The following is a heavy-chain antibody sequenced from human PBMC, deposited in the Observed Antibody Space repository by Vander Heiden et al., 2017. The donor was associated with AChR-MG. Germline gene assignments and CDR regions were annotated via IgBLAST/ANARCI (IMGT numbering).Heavy chain of an antibody. Sequence: VQLVESGGGLVQPGGSLRLSCATSGFTFSRYSMNGVRQGPGKGLEWVSYISSSSSTIYYADSVKGRFTISRDNAKNSLYLQMNSLRDEDTAVYYCARDCTVSVVTSYYYYYGMDVWGQGTTVTVSS. J-gene: IGHJ6*02. D-gene: IGHD2-2*01. CDR1: GFTFSRYS. CDR2: ISSSSSTI. V-gene: IGHV3-48*02. CDR3: ARDCTVSVVTSYYYYYGMDV.